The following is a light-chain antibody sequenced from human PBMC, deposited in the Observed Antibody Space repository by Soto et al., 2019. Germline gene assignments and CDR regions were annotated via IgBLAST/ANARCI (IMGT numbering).Light chain of an antibody. CDR2: GAS. V-gene: IGKV3-20*01. CDR1: QSVASRN. J-gene: IGKJ1*01. Sequence: EIVLTQSPGTLSLSPGERATLSCRASQSVASRNLAWYQQKSGQAPRLLIYGASSRAIHTPDRFSGSGSGTDFRLPISGLEPEDFAVYFCQHFGNSLWTFGQGTKVEI. CDR3: QHFGNSLWT.